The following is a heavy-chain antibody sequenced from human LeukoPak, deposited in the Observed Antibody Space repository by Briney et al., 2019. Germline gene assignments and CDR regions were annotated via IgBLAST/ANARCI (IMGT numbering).Heavy chain of an antibody. Sequence: AAGSLRLTCAASGFTFSNHWMSWVRQAPGKGLEWVANIKHNGSNKYYVDSVKGGFTISRENAKNSLYLQMTIMRAEDTADYYCARNRGWYGVSWGQGTLVSVSS. CDR3: ARNRGWYGVS. D-gene: IGHD6-19*01. CDR1: GFTFSNHW. CDR2: IKHNGSNK. V-gene: IGHV3-7*01. J-gene: IGHJ4*02.